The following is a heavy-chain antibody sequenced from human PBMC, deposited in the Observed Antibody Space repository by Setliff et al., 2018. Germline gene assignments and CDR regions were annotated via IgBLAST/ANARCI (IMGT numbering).Heavy chain of an antibody. CDR3: ARVRRDTNCLDF. Sequence: SETLSLTCSVSGCSIMSASHFWSWIRQPAGKGLEWIGHIYLSGTSDHNPSLKSRVTTSIDTSKDQFSLRLRSVTAADTAVYFCARVRRDTNCLDFWGQGTLVTVSS. V-gene: IGHV4-61*09. J-gene: IGHJ5*01. CDR2: IYLSGTS. CDR1: GCSIMSASHF.